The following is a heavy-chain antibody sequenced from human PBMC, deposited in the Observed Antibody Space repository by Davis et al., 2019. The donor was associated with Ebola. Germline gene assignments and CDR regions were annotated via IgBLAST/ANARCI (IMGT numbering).Heavy chain of an antibody. CDR2: HGTSGDT. V-gene: IGHV3-23*01. CDR3: AKDTSNIWFDI. Sequence: GESLKISCAGSGFTFADSAMHWVRQAPGKGLEWVSTHGTSGDTYYADSVKGRFTISRDNSKNTLYLQMNGLRVEDTAIYYCAKDTSNIWFDIWGQGTMVTVSS. J-gene: IGHJ3*02. CDR1: GFTFADSA. D-gene: IGHD1-26*01.